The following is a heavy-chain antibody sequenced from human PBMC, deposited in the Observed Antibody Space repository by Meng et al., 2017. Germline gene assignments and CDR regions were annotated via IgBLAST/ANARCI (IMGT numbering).Heavy chain of an antibody. J-gene: IGHJ4*02. CDR2: IYSGGST. V-gene: IGHV3-66*01. CDR3: ARGGSYYSY. CDR1: VFTFSRCN. D-gene: IGHD1-26*01. Sequence: HRLWPGGGLVNPGGPLGLSCAAPVFTFSRCNMTWPPQAPGKGLEWGSVIYSGGSTHPADSVKGRFTISRDNSKNTLYLQMNSLRGQDTAVYYCARGGSYYSYWGQGTLVTVSS.